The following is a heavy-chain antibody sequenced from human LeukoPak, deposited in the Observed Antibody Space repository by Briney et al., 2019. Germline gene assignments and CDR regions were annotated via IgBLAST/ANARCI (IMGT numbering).Heavy chain of an antibody. Sequence: KPSETLSLTCTVSGGSISSYYWSWIRQPPGKGLEWIGYIYYSGSTNYSPSLKSRVTISVDTSKNQFSLKLSSVTAADTAVYYCARGRSPLLGYSSSWYRYYYYMDVWGKGTTVTVSS. V-gene: IGHV4-59*12. CDR1: GGSISSYY. D-gene: IGHD6-13*01. J-gene: IGHJ6*03. CDR3: ARGRSPLLGYSSSWYRYYYYMDV. CDR2: IYYSGST.